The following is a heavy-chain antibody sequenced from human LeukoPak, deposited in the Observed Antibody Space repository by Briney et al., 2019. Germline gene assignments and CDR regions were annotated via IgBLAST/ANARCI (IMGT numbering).Heavy chain of an antibody. V-gene: IGHV4-4*07. J-gene: IGHJ6*03. CDR2: IYTSGST. D-gene: IGHD6-13*01. CDR1: GGSISSYY. Sequence: SETLSLTCTVSGGSISSYYWSWMRQPAGKGLEWIGRIYTSGSTNYNPSLKSRVTISVDKSKNQFSLKLSSVTAADTAVYYCASSAAGYYYYYMDVWGKGTTVTVSS. CDR3: ASSAAGYYYYYMDV.